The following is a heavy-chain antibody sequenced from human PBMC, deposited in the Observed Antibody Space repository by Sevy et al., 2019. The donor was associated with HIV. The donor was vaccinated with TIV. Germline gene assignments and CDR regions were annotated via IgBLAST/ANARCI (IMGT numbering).Heavy chain of an antibody. J-gene: IGHJ4*02. CDR1: GFTFSSYG. CDR3: AKDLRGQWLLLGY. V-gene: IGHV3-30*18. Sequence: GGSLRLSCAASGFTFSSYGMHWVRQAPGKGLEWVAVISYDGSNKYYADSVKGRFTISRDNSKNTLYLQMNSLRAEDTAVYYCAKDLRGQWLLLGYWGQGTLVTVSS. CDR2: ISYDGSNK. D-gene: IGHD3-22*01.